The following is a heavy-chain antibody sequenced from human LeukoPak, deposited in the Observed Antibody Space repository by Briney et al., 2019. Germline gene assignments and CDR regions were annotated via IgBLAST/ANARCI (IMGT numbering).Heavy chain of an antibody. V-gene: IGHV1-2*02. D-gene: IGHD2-2*01. CDR3: ARDGYQPRPYDY. CDR1: GYTFSGYY. J-gene: IGHJ4*02. Sequence: ASVKVSCKASGYTFSGYYMHWVRQAPGQGLEWMGWINPKSGGTNEAQKFHDRVTMTRDTSIRTAYMEVSRLRSDDTAVYYCARDGYQPRPYDYWGQGTLVTVSS. CDR2: INPKSGGT.